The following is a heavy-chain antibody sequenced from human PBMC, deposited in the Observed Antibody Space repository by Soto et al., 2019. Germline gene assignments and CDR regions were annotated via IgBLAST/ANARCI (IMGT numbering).Heavy chain of an antibody. CDR2: MIPSFGTP. J-gene: IGHJ4*02. CDR1: GGSFSTYA. V-gene: IGHV1-69*01. CDR3: ARDGLGFDY. Sequence: QVQLEQSGAEVKKPGSSVKVSCKSSGGSFSTYAIGWVRQAPGQGLEWMGQMIPSFGTPNYEQKFQGRVTISAGESTNTAYMELISLRFEDTAIYYCARDGLGFDYWGQGCHFTVSS.